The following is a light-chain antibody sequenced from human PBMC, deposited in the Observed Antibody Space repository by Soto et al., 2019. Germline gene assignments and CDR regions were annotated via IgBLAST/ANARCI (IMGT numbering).Light chain of an antibody. Sequence: DNQMTQSPSSLSASVGDRVTITCRASQSISGFLNWYQQKPGKAPTLLIYAASSLQSGAPSRFTGSGSGTVYTLTISSLQPEDFATYYCQQSYSTPFTFGPGTKVDIK. J-gene: IGKJ3*01. CDR3: QQSYSTPFT. CDR1: QSISGF. V-gene: IGKV1-39*01. CDR2: AAS.